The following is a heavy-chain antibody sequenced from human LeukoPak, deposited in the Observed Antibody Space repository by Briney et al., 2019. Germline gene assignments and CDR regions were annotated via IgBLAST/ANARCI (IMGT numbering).Heavy chain of an antibody. Sequence: PGGSLRLSCAASGFTLSSYWMSWLRQAPGKGLEWVANIKYDGSEKDYVDSVKGRFTISRDNAKNSLYLQMNSLRAEDTAVYYCARDIAAPGLFFDYCGQGTLVTVSS. CDR1: GFTLSSYW. CDR3: ARDIAAPGLFFDY. CDR2: IKYDGSEK. J-gene: IGHJ4*02. V-gene: IGHV3-7*01. D-gene: IGHD6-13*01.